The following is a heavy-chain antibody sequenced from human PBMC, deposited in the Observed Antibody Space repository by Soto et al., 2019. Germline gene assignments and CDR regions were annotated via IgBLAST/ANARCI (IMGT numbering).Heavy chain of an antibody. CDR1: GGTLSSYT. D-gene: IGHD6-13*01. CDR2: IIPILGIA. CDR3: ARDLRAGTEFDY. J-gene: IGHJ4*02. Sequence: KVSCKASGGTLSSYTISWVRQAPGQGLEWMGRIIPILGIANYAQKFQGRVTITADKSTSTAYMELSSLRSEDTAVYYCARDLRAGTEFDYWGQGTLVTVSS. V-gene: IGHV1-69*04.